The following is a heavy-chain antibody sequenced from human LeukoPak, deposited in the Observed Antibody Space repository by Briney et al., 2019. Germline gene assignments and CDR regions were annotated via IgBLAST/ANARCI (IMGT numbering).Heavy chain of an antibody. V-gene: IGHV3-30*03. J-gene: IGHJ4*02. D-gene: IGHD4-11*01. CDR3: ARNSVTTLFDY. CDR1: RFTFSAYG. CDR2: ISYDGSNK. Sequence: GRSLRLSCAASRFTFSAYGMHWVRQAPGKGLEWVTFISYDGSNKDYVDSVKGRFTISRDNAKNSLYLQMNSLRAEDTAVYYCARNSVTTLFDYWGQGTLVTVSS.